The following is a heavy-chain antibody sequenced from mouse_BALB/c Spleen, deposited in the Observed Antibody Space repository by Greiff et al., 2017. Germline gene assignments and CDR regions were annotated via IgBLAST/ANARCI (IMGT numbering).Heavy chain of an antibody. Sequence: EVMLVESGGGLVKLGGSLKLSCAASGFTFSSYYMSWVRQTPEKRLELVAAINSNGGSTYYPDTVKGRFTISRDNAKNTLYLQMSSLKSEDTALYYCARHGGYYGMDYWGQGTSVTVSS. CDR1: GFTFSSYY. V-gene: IGHV5-6-2*01. J-gene: IGHJ4*01. CDR2: INSNGGST. CDR3: ARHGGYYGMDY. D-gene: IGHD1-1*02.